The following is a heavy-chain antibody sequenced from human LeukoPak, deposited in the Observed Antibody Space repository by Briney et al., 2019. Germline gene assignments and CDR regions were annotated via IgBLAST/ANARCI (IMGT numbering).Heavy chain of an antibody. V-gene: IGHV4-34*01. J-gene: IGHJ6*02. CDR1: GGSFSGYY. CDR3: ARGHKYSSSWYEMGYYYYYGMDV. Sequence: SETLSLTCAVYGGSFSGYYWSWIRQPPGKGLEWIGEINHSGSTNYNPSLESRVTISVDTSKNQFSLKLSSVTAADTAVYYCARGHKYSSSWYEMGYYYYYGMDVWGQGTTVTVSS. D-gene: IGHD6-13*01. CDR2: INHSGST.